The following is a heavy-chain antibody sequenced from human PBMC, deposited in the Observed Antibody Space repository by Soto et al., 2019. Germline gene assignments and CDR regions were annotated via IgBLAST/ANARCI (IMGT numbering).Heavy chain of an antibody. Sequence: ASVKVSCKASGYTFTSYAMHWVRQAPGQRLEWMGWINAGNGNTKYSQKFQGRVTITRDTSASTAYMELSSLRSEDTAVYYCARERRVVPAAIRWFDPWGQGTLVTVS. J-gene: IGHJ5*02. V-gene: IGHV1-3*01. CDR3: ARERRVVPAAIRWFDP. D-gene: IGHD2-2*01. CDR1: GYTFTSYA. CDR2: INAGNGNT.